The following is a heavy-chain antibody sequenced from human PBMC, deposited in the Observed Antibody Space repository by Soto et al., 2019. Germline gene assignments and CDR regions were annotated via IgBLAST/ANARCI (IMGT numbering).Heavy chain of an antibody. CDR1: GYTFTSYD. Sequence: VASVKVSCKDSGYTFTSYDINWVRQATGQGLAWMGWMNPNSGSTGYAQKFQGRVTMTRNTSISTAYMELSSLRSEDTAVYYCARVRIQLVFSVYGMDVWGQGTTVTVSS. D-gene: IGHD5-18*01. CDR2: MNPNSGST. J-gene: IGHJ6*02. CDR3: ARVRIQLVFSVYGMDV. V-gene: IGHV1-8*01.